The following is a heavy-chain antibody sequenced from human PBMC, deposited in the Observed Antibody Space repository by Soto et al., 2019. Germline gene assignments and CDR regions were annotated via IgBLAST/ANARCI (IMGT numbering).Heavy chain of an antibody. CDR2: INPSGGST. J-gene: IGHJ6*02. V-gene: IGHV1-46*01. CDR1: GYTFTSYY. D-gene: IGHD2-21*02. Sequence: QVQLVQSGAEVKKPGASVKVSCKASGYTFTSYYMHWVRQAPVQGLEWMGIINPSGGSTSYAQKFQGGVTMTRHTSTSTGYMELSSLRSEDTAVYYCARAYCGGDCYYYYYYGMDVWGQGTTVTVSS. CDR3: ARAYCGGDCYYYYYYGMDV.